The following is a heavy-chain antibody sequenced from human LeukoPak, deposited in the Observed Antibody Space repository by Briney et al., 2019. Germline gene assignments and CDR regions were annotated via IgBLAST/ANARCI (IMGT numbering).Heavy chain of an antibody. J-gene: IGHJ4*02. CDR3: ARFSYSTSRALDY. Sequence: SETLSLTCAVYGGSFSGYYWSWIRQPPGKGLEWIGEINHSGSTNYNPSLKSRVTISVDTSKNQFSLKLSSVTAADTAIYYCARFSYSTSRALDYWGQGTLVTVSS. CDR1: GGSFSGYY. CDR2: INHSGST. V-gene: IGHV4-34*01. D-gene: IGHD2-2*01.